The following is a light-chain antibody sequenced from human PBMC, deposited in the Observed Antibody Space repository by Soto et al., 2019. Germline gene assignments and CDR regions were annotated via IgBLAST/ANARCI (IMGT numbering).Light chain of an antibody. CDR2: GAS. V-gene: IGKV3-15*01. J-gene: IGKJ4*01. Sequence: EIVMTQSPATLSVSPGEGASLSCRASRRVAGNLAWYQQKPGQAPRLLIYGASTRATGIPARFSGSGSGTEFTLTINSLQSEDFAVYYCQQYDNGLTFGGGTKVEIK. CDR1: RRVAGN. CDR3: QQYDNGLT.